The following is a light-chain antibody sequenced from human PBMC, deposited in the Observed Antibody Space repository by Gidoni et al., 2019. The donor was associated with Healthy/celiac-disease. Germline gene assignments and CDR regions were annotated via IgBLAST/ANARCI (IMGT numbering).Light chain of an antibody. CDR1: SPNIGRNY. Sequence: QSVLTQPPSASGTPGQRVTISCSGISPNIGRNYVYWSQQLPGTAPKLLIYRNNQRPSGVPDRFAGSKSGTSASLAISGLRSEDEADYYCAAWDDSLSGRGVFGGGTKLTVL. V-gene: IGLV1-47*01. J-gene: IGLJ2*01. CDR3: AAWDDSLSGRGV. CDR2: RNN.